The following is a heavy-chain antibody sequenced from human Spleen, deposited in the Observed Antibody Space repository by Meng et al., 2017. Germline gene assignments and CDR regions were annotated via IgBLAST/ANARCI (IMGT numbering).Heavy chain of an antibody. V-gene: IGHV1-2*02. CDR1: GYTFTAYY. CDR3: ARGDHRYWCGEVISIDY. J-gene: IGHJ4*02. D-gene: IGHD3-10*01. Sequence: ASVKVSCKASGYTFTAYYMHWVRQAPGQGLEWMGWISPNSADTKYAPRFQGRVTLTRDTSITTAYMFLSGLRSDDTAMYYCARGDHRYWCGEVISIDYWGQGTQVTVSS. CDR2: ISPNSADT.